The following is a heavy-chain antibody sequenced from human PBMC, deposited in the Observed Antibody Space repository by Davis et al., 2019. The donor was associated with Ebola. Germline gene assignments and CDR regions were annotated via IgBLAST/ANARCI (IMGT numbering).Heavy chain of an antibody. V-gene: IGHV3-23*01. CDR2: ISGTRDTT. CDR3: AKARSSWTPFDY. D-gene: IGHD6-13*01. CDR1: GFTFSSNA. Sequence: GESLKISCAASGFTFSSNAMSWVRQAPGKGLEWVSSISGTRDTTKYADSVKGRFTISRDNSKNTLYLQMNSLRVDDTAVYYCAKARSSWTPFDYWGQGTLVTVSS. J-gene: IGHJ4*02.